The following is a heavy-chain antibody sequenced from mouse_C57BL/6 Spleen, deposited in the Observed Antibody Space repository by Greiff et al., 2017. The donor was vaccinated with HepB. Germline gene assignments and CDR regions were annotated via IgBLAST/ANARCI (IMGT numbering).Heavy chain of an antibody. CDR2: IDPSDSYT. D-gene: IGHD1-1*01. CDR3: ARSYYYGSRHFDY. Sequence: QVQLQQPGAELVMPGASVKLSCKASGYTFTSYWMHWVKQRPGQGLEWIGEIDPSDSYTNYNQKFKGKSTLTVDKSSSTAYMQISSLTSEDSAVYYCARSYYYGSRHFDYWGQGTTLTVSS. J-gene: IGHJ2*01. CDR1: GYTFTSYW. V-gene: IGHV1-69*01.